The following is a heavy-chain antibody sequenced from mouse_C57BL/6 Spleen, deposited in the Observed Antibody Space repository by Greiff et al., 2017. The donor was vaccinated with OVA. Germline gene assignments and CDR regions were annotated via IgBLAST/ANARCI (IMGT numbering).Heavy chain of an antibody. V-gene: IGHV1-59*01. CDR1: GYTFTSYW. CDR2: IDPSDSYT. D-gene: IGHD1-1*01. J-gene: IGHJ4*01. CDR3: ARGAHTTVVAYYAMDY. Sequence: QVQLQQSGAELVRPGTSVKLSCKASGYTFTSYWMHWVKQRPGQGLEWIGVIDPSDSYTNYNQKFKGKATLTVDTSSSTAYMQLSSLTSEDSAVYYCARGAHTTVVAYYAMDYWGQGTSVTVSS.